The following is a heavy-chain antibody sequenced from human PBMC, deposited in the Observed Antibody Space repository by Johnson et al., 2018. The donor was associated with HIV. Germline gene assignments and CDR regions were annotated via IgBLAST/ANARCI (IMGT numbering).Heavy chain of an antibody. CDR1: GFTFSSYP. CDR2: ISYDGNSK. Sequence: QVQLVESGGGVVQPGRSLRLSCAASGFTFSSYPMHWVRQAPGKGLEWVAFISYDGNSKYFADPVKGRFTISRDNSKNTLYLQMNSLSAEDTAVYYSGKDRAVAGKGHDAFDIWGQGTMVTVSS. J-gene: IGHJ3*02. CDR3: GKDRAVAGKGHDAFDI. V-gene: IGHV3-30*04. D-gene: IGHD6-19*01.